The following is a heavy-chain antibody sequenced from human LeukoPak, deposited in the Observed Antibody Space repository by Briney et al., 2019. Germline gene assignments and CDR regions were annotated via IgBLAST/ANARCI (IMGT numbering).Heavy chain of an antibody. V-gene: IGHV3-53*01. Sequence: GGSLRLSCAASGFIVSSKYMSWVRQAPGKGLEWVSVLYSGGNTYYADSVKGRFTISRDNSKNTLYLQMNSLRAEDTAVYYCATNGVYSSGWYYYYYYMDVWGKGTTVTVSS. CDR1: GFIVSSKY. CDR2: LYSGGNT. CDR3: ATNGVYSSGWYYYYYYMDV. J-gene: IGHJ6*03. D-gene: IGHD6-19*01.